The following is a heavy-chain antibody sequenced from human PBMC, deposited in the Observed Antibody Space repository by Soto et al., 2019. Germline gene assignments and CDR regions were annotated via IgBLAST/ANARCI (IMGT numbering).Heavy chain of an antibody. CDR2: INAGNGNT. D-gene: IGHD2-2*01. CDR1: GYTFTNYA. V-gene: IGHV1-3*01. CDR3: ATAGYCSSTSCSDAFDI. J-gene: IGHJ3*02. Sequence: QVQFVQSGAELKKPGASVKVSCKASGYTFTNYAMHWVRQAPGQRLEWMGWINAGNGNTKYSQKFQGRVTITRDTSARTAYVELTSLRSDDTAVYCCATAGYCSSTSCSDAFDIWGQGTLVTVSS.